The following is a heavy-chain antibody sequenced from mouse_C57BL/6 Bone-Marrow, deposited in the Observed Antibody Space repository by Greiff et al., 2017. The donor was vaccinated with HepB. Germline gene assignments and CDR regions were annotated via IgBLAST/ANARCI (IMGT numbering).Heavy chain of an antibody. CDR3: ARALIYYDYEFAY. V-gene: IGHV1-47*01. Sequence: QVHVKQSGAELVKPGASVKMSCKASGYTFTTYPIEWMKQNHGKSLEWIGNFHPYNDDTKYNEKFKGKATLTVEKSSSTVYLVLSRLTSDDSAVYYCARALIYYDYEFAYWGQGTLVTVSA. J-gene: IGHJ3*01. D-gene: IGHD2-4*01. CDR1: GYTFTTYP. CDR2: FHPYNDDT.